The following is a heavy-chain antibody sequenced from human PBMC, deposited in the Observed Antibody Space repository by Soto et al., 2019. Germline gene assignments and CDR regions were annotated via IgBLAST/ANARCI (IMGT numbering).Heavy chain of an antibody. CDR2: ISAYNGNT. D-gene: IGHD3-16*01. Sequence: QVQLVQSGVEVKKPGASVKVSCKASGYTFTSYAISWVRQAPGQGLEWMGWISAYNGNTNYAQNLRGRVTMTTDASTSTAYMELRSLRYDDTAMYYRARDFTGWPPDGVDSWGQGTQVTVSS. J-gene: IGHJ4*02. CDR3: ARDFTGWPPDGVDS. CDR1: GYTFTSYA. V-gene: IGHV1-18*01.